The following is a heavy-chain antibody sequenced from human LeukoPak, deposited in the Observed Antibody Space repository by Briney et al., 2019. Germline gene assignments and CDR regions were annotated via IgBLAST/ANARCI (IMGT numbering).Heavy chain of an antibody. J-gene: IGHJ1*01. D-gene: IGHD6-19*01. CDR2: ISGSGGST. CDR3: AKYSSGWPFQH. V-gene: IGHV3-23*01. CDR1: GFTFSSYG. Sequence: GGSLRLSCAASGFTFSSYGMHWVRQAPGKGLEWVSAISGSGGSTYYADSVKGRFTISRDNSKNTLYLQMNSLRAEDTAVYYCAKYSSGWPFQHWGQGTLVTVSS.